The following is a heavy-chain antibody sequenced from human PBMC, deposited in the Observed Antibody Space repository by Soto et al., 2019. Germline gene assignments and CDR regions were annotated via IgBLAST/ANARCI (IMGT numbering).Heavy chain of an antibody. CDR3: ARDQGGSGWYYYYGMDV. Sequence: QVQLVQSGAEVKKPGASVKVSCKASGYTFTSYGISWVRQAPGQGLEWMGWISAYNGNTNYAQKLQGRVTMTTDTSTSTAYRELRSLRSDDTAVYYCARDQGGSGWYYYYGMDVWGQGTTVTVSS. D-gene: IGHD6-19*01. J-gene: IGHJ6*02. CDR1: GYTFTSYG. V-gene: IGHV1-18*01. CDR2: ISAYNGNT.